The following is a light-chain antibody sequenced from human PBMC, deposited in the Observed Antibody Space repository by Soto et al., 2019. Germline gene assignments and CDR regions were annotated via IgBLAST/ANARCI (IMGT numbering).Light chain of an antibody. Sequence: QSALTQPASVSGSPGQSVIISCTGTSSDVGGYNYVSWYQQHPGKAPKVMIYDVSNRPSGVSNRFSGSKSGNTASLTISGLQAEDEADYYCSSYTSSNTLYVFGTGTKVTVL. CDR3: SSYTSSNTLYV. CDR2: DVS. V-gene: IGLV2-14*01. J-gene: IGLJ1*01. CDR1: SSDVGGYNY.